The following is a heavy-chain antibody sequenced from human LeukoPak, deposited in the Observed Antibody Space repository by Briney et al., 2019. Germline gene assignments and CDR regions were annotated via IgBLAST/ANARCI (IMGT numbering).Heavy chain of an antibody. CDR3: ARVVSGYSTNNWFDP. CDR1: GGSISSSSYY. CDR2: IYYSGST. D-gene: IGHD3-3*01. V-gene: IGHV4-39*07. Sequence: SETLSLTCTVSGGSISSSSYYWGWIRQPPGKGLEWIGSIYYSGSTYYNPSLKCRVTISVDTSKNQFSLKLSSVTAADTAVYYCARVVSGYSTNNWFDPWGQGTLVTVSS. J-gene: IGHJ5*02.